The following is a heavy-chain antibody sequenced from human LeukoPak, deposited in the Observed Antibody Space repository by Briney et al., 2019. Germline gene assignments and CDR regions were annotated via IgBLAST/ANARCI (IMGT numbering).Heavy chain of an antibody. CDR3: AKDRYSYGQMNQPPDC. CDR2: IRYDGSNK. Sequence: GGSLRLSCAASGFTFSSYGMHWVRQAPGKGLEWVAFIRYDGSNKYYADSVKGRFTISRDNSKNTLYLQMNSLRAEDTAVYYCAKDRYSYGQMNQPPDCWGQGTLVTVSS. J-gene: IGHJ4*02. CDR1: GFTFSSYG. V-gene: IGHV3-30*02. D-gene: IGHD5-18*01.